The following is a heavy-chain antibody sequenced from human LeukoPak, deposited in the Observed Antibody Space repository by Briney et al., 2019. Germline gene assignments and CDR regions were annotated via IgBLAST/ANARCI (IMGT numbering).Heavy chain of an antibody. CDR2: IKHSGST. V-gene: IGHV4-34*01. J-gene: IGHJ4*02. D-gene: IGHD3-22*01. CDR1: GGSFSGYY. Sequence: SETLSLTCAVYGGSFSGYYWSWIRQPPGKGLEWIGEIKHSGSTNYNPSLKSRVTISVDTSKNQFSLKLSSVTAADTAVYYCARGPVGDDSSDYFDYWGQGTLVTVSS. CDR3: ARGPVGDDSSDYFDY.